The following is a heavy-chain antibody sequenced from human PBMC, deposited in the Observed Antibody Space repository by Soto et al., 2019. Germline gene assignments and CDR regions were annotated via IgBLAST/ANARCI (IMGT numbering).Heavy chain of an antibody. V-gene: IGHV3-23*01. J-gene: IGHJ6*02. CDR3: AKESCSSTSCYFYYGMDV. CDR1: GFTFSSYA. D-gene: IGHD2-2*01. CDR2: ISGSGGST. Sequence: GSLRLSCAASGFTFSSYAMSWVRQAPGKGLEWVSAISGSGGSTYYADSVKGRFTISRDNSKNTLYLQMNSLRAEDTAVYYCAKESCSSTSCYFYYGMDVWGRGTTVTVSS.